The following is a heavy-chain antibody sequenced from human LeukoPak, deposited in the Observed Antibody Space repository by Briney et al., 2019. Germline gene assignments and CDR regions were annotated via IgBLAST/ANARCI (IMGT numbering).Heavy chain of an antibody. D-gene: IGHD6-19*01. Sequence: SESLSLTCIVSGGSISSVGYYWGWIRQHPGKGLERIGHSYYTGSTYYNPSLESPVTISVDTSKNEWSLTVRAVTAADTAGDYCAIDFASGRDGPFDYWGQGTLVPVSS. J-gene: IGHJ4*02. V-gene: IGHV4-31*01. CDR2: SYYTGST. CDR1: GGSISSVGYY. CDR3: AIDFASGRDGPFDY.